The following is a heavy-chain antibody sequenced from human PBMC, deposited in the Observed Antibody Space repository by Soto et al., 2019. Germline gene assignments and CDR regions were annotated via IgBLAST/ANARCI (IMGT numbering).Heavy chain of an antibody. V-gene: IGHV2-5*02. J-gene: IGHJ4*02. CDR2: VYWDDDK. D-gene: IGHD1-1*01. CDR1: GFSPSTSRVG. CDR3: ARFDNYYY. Sequence: QITLKESGPALVKPTQTLTLTCTFSGFSPSTSRVGVGWIRQPPGKALEWVAVVYWDDDKRYSPSLKSRLSITKYTSTKRVVLIMPNMYPVDAASYSGARFDNYYYWGQGTRVTVS.